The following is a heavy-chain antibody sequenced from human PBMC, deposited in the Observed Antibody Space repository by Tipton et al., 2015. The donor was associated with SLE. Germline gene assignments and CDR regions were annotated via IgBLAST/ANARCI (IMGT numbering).Heavy chain of an antibody. Sequence: SLRLSCAASGFTFSNAWMSWVRQAPGKGLEWVGRIKSKTDGGTTDYAAPVKGRFTISRDNSKNTLYLQMNSLRAEDTAVYYCARGAYCGGDRSNWFDPWGQGSLVTVSS. CDR3: ARGAYCGGDRSNWFDP. CDR1: GFTFSNAW. CDR2: IKSKTDGGTT. J-gene: IGHJ5*02. D-gene: IGHD2-21*01. V-gene: IGHV3-15*01.